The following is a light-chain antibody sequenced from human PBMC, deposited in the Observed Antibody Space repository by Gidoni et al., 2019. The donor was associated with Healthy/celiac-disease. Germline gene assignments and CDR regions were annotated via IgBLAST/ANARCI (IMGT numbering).Light chain of an antibody. CDR3: QQSYSTPWT. CDR1: QSISSY. V-gene: IGKV1-39*01. CDR2: AAS. Sequence: DIQMTKYPSSLSASVGDRVTITCRASQSISSYFNWYQQKPGKAPKLLIYAASSLQSGVPSRFSGSGSGTDFTLTISSLQPADFATYYCQQSYSTPWTFGQXTKVEIK. J-gene: IGKJ1*01.